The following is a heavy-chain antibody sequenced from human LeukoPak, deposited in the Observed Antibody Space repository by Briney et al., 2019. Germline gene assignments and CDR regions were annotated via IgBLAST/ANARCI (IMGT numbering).Heavy chain of an antibody. Sequence: QAGWSLRLPCATSGLTFRTTWMHWVRQAPGKGLMWVSRMNGEGTTIGYADSVKGRFTVSRDYAKNTLFLQMNDLRTEDTALYFCATVRNFRFEYWGQGSLVIVSA. V-gene: IGHV3-74*01. J-gene: IGHJ4*02. CDR2: MNGEGTTI. D-gene: IGHD1-7*01. CDR1: GLTFRTTW. CDR3: ATVRNFRFEY.